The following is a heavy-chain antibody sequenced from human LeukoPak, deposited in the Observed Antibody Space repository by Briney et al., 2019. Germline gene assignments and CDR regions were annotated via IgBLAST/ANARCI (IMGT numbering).Heavy chain of an antibody. D-gene: IGHD3-3*01. CDR1: GGSISSYY. J-gene: IGHJ3*02. CDR2: IYTSGST. V-gene: IGHV4-4*07. Sequence: SETLSLTCTVSGGSISSYYWSWIRQPAGKGLEWIGRIYTSGSTNYNPSLKSRVTMSVDTSKNQFSLKLSSVTAADTAMYYCARDHTRENAFDIWGQGTMVTVSS. CDR3: ARDHTRENAFDI.